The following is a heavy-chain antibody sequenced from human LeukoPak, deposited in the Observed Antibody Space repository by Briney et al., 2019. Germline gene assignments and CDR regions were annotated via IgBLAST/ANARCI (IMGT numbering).Heavy chain of an antibody. Sequence: GRSLRLSCAASGFTFSSYGMHWVRQAPGKGLEWVAVIWYDGSNKYYADSVKGRFTISRDNSKNTLYLQMNSLRAEDTAVYYCARDGGYSSGWRYFDYWGQGTLVTVSS. CDR1: GFTFSSYG. CDR2: IWYDGSNK. V-gene: IGHV3-33*01. J-gene: IGHJ4*02. CDR3: ARDGGYSSGWRYFDY. D-gene: IGHD6-19*01.